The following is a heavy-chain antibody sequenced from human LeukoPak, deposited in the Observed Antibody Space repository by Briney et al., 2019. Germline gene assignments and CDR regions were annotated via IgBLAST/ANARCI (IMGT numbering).Heavy chain of an antibody. Sequence: SETLSLTCTVSGGSISSSSYYWGWIRQPPGKGLEWIGSIYYSGSTYYNPSLKSRVTISVDTSKNQFSLKLSSVTAADTAVYYCASLMLSRFDYWGQGTLVTVSS. V-gene: IGHV4-39*01. J-gene: IGHJ4*02. CDR3: ASLMLSRFDY. CDR2: IYYSGST. CDR1: GGSISSSSYY. D-gene: IGHD3-16*01.